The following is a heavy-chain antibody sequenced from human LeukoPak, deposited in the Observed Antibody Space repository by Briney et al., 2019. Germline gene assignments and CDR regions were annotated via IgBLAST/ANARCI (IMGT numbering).Heavy chain of an antibody. D-gene: IGHD3-22*01. CDR3: ARDMDSSGYYFDY. Sequence: GGSLRLSCAASGFTVSSNYMSWVRQAPGKGLEWGSVIYSGGSTYYADSVKGRFTISRDNSKNTLYLQMNSLRAEDTAVYYCARDMDSSGYYFDYWGQGTLVTVSS. CDR1: GFTVSSNY. CDR2: IYSGGST. J-gene: IGHJ4*02. V-gene: IGHV3-66*01.